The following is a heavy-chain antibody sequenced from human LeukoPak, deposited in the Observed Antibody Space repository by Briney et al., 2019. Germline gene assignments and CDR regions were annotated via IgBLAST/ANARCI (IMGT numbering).Heavy chain of an antibody. CDR3: ARSWDYGGNHDAFDI. CDR2: IIPIFGTA. D-gene: IGHD4-23*01. Sequence: SVKVSCKASGGTFSSYAISWVRQAPGQGLEWMGGIIPIFGTANYAQKFQGRVTITADESTSTAYMELSSLRSEDTAVYYCARSWDYGGNHDAFDIWGQGTMVTVSS. CDR1: GGTFSSYA. V-gene: IGHV1-69*13. J-gene: IGHJ3*02.